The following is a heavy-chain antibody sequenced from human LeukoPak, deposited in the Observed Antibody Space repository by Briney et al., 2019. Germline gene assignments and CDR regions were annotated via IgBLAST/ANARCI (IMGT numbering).Heavy chain of an antibody. CDR1: GGPFSGYY. J-gene: IGHJ4*02. CDR3: ARRRTADY. CDR2: INHSGST. Sequence: SSETLSLTCAVYGGPFSGYYWSWIRQPPGKGLEWIGEINHSGSTNYNPSLKSRVTISVDTSKNQFSLKLSSVTAADTAVYYCARRRTADYWGQGTLVTVSS. V-gene: IGHV4-34*01.